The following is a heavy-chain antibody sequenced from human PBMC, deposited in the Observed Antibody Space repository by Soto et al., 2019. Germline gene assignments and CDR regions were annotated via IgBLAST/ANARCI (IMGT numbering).Heavy chain of an antibody. D-gene: IGHD3-10*01. V-gene: IGHV3-23*01. CDR3: AKATLRAVNAFDY. CDR1: GFTFSSYA. Sequence: GGSLRLSCAASGFTFSSYAMSWVRQAPGTGLEWVSAVGASGDRTYYADSVTGRFTISRDNSKNTLFLQMNNLRAEDTAVYFCAKATLRAVNAFDYWGQGTLVTVSS. CDR2: VGASGDRT. J-gene: IGHJ4*02.